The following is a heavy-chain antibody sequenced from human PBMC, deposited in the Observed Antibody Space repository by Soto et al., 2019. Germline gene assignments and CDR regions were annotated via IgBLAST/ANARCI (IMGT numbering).Heavy chain of an antibody. CDR1: GGSIRSYY. J-gene: IGHJ3*02. Sequence: QVQLQESGPGLVKPSETLSLTCTVSGGSIRSYYWIWIRQPPGQGLEWIGYIYYIGRTHYNPSLTSRVTRSVDTAKNQFSLKLSSVTAAYTAVYDCARVRGSFDAFDIWGQGTMVTVSS. CDR3: ARVRGSFDAFDI. D-gene: IGHD6-13*01. V-gene: IGHV4-59*01. CDR2: IYYIGRT.